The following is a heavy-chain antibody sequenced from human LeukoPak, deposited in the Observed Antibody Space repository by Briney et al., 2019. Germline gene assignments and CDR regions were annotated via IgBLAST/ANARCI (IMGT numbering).Heavy chain of an antibody. CDR1: GFTVSSNY. Sequence: PGGSLRLSCAASGFTVSSNYMSWVRQAPGKGLEWVSVIYSGGSTYYADSVKGRFTISRDNSKNTLYLQMNSLRAEDTAVYYCAKETAAGLFDYWGQGTLVTVSS. CDR2: IYSGGST. J-gene: IGHJ4*02. D-gene: IGHD6-13*01. V-gene: IGHV3-53*01. CDR3: AKETAAGLFDY.